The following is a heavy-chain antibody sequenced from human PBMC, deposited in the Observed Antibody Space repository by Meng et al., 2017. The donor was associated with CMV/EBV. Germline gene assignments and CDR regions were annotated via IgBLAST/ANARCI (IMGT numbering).Heavy chain of an antibody. Sequence: LSLTCAASGFTFSSYGMHWARQAPGKGLEWVAFIRYDGSNKYYAASVKGRFTISRDNSKNTLYLQMNSLRAEDTAVYYCAKRGGYCSSTSCQYYYGMDVWGQGTTVTVSS. CDR3: AKRGGYCSSTSCQYYYGMDV. V-gene: IGHV3-30*02. J-gene: IGHJ6*02. CDR2: IRYDGSNK. CDR1: GFTFSSYG. D-gene: IGHD2-2*01.